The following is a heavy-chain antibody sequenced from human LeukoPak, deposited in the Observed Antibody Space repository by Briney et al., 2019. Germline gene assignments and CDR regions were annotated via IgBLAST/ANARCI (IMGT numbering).Heavy chain of an antibody. Sequence: GGSLRLSCAASGFTFSNARMLWVRQAPGKGLAWVGRIKSNTDGGTTDYAAPVKGRFTISRDDSKNTLYLQMNSLKIEDTAVYYCTPSGGYWGQGTLVTVSS. CDR2: IKSNTDGGTT. D-gene: IGHD3-10*01. CDR3: TPSGGY. CDR1: GFTFSNAR. J-gene: IGHJ4*02. V-gene: IGHV3-15*01.